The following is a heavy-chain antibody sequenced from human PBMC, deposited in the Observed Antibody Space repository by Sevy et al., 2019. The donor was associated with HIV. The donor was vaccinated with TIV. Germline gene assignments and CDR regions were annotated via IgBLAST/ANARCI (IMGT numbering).Heavy chain of an antibody. J-gene: IGHJ4*02. Sequence: SETLSLTCTVSGDSINTYYWSWIRQPPGKGLEWIGYVSHSGNTNYNPSLKSRVSMSVDTSTNQFSLKVKSVTAADTAVYYCARLRWDLVVVPGATPGCYFDSGGQGTLVTVSS. CDR3: ARLRWDLVVVPGATPGCYFDS. D-gene: IGHD2-2*02. V-gene: IGHV4-59*08. CDR2: VSHSGNT. CDR1: GDSINTYY.